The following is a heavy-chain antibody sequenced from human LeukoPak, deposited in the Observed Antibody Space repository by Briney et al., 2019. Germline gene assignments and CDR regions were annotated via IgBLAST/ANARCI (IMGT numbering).Heavy chain of an antibody. CDR3: ARSRHSYDSSGFPHY. CDR1: GFTFDDYS. D-gene: IGHD3-22*01. J-gene: IGHJ4*02. CDR2: INWNGGST. Sequence: GGSLRLSCAASGFTFDDYSMTWVRQAPGKGLEWVSGINWNGGSTGYAGSVKGRFTISRDNAKNSLYLQMNSLRAEDTALYYCARSRHSYDSSGFPHYWGQGTLVTVSS. V-gene: IGHV3-20*04.